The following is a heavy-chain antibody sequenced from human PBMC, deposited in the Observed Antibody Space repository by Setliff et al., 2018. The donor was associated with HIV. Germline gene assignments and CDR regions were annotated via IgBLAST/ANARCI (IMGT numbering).Heavy chain of an antibody. CDR1: GGSISSHY. CDR2: IYYSGST. Sequence: SETLSLTCTVSGGSISSHYWSWIRQPPGKGLEWIGYIYYSGSTNYNPSLKSRVTISVDTSKNQFSLKLSSVTAADTAVYYCARDGPLEGSYRYYYYMDVWG. J-gene: IGHJ6*03. D-gene: IGHD3-10*01. CDR3: ARDGPLEGSYRYYYYMDV. V-gene: IGHV4-59*11.